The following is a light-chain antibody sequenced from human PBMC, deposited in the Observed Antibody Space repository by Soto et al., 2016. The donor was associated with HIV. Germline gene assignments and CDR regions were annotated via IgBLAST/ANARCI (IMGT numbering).Light chain of an antibody. V-gene: IGLV3-21*03. Sequence: SYELTQPPSVSVAPGMTARITCEGNDIGKKSVHWDQQKPGQAPVLVVYDDTRRRSGIPERFSGSNSGNTATLTISRVEAGDEADYYCQVWDSNSDHWAFGGGTTLTVL. CDR3: QVWDSNSDHWA. J-gene: IGLJ3*02. CDR1: DIGKKS. CDR2: DDT.